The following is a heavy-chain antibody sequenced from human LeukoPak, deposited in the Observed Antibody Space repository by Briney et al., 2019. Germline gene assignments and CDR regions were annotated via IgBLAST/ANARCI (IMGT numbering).Heavy chain of an antibody. J-gene: IGHJ6*02. D-gene: IGHD2/OR15-2a*01. CDR2: IYKDGSNP. CDR3: ASDLSHGMDV. CDR1: GFTFSNYW. Sequence: GGSLRLSCAASGFTFSNYWMHWVRQAPGKGLVWVSHIYKDGSNPNYADSVKGRFTISRGNAKNTLYLQMNSLRAEDTAVYYCASDLSHGMDVWGQGTTVTVSS. V-gene: IGHV3-74*01.